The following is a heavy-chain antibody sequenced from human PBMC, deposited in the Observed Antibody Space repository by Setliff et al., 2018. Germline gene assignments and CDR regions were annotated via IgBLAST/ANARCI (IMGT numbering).Heavy chain of an antibody. D-gene: IGHD3-22*01. Sequence: ASVKVSCKASGYTFTTYGINWVRQAPGQGLEWMGYINTNNGATYYAHKVQGRLTMTTDTSTSTAYMELRSLRSDDTAVYYCARDADYYDSAENPIVDYWGQGTPVTVSS. CDR3: ARDADYYDSAENPIVDY. V-gene: IGHV1-18*01. CDR1: GYTFTTYG. J-gene: IGHJ4*02. CDR2: INTNNGAT.